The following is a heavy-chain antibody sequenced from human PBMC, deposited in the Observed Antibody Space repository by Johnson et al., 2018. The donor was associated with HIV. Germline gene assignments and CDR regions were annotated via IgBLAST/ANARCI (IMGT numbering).Heavy chain of an antibody. CDR3: AACYVCGCGAYTASFDL. J-gene: IGHJ3*01. CDR2: ISYDGSNQ. D-gene: IGHD3-16*01. Sequence: QVQLVESGGGVVQPGRSLRLSCAASGFTFSSYAMHWVRQAPGKGLEWVAVISYDGSNQYYADSVKGRFTISRDNSKNTVFLQMNSLRPVDTAMYYCAACYVCGCGAYTASFDLWGQGTMVTVSS. CDR1: GFTFSSYA. V-gene: IGHV3-30*04.